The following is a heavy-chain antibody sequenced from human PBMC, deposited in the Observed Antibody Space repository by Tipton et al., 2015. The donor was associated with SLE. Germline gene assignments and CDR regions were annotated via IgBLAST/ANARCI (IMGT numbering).Heavy chain of an antibody. Sequence: SLRLSCAASGFTFRSYAMHWVRQAPGKGLEWVALISYDGTNKNYAASVRGRFTISRDNSKKTLYLQMNNLRADDTAVYYCTRDEGSGSYNEGLNYWGQGTLVTVSS. V-gene: IGHV3-30*04. CDR3: TRDEGSGSYNEGLNY. CDR2: ISYDGTNK. CDR1: GFTFRSYA. J-gene: IGHJ4*02. D-gene: IGHD1-26*01.